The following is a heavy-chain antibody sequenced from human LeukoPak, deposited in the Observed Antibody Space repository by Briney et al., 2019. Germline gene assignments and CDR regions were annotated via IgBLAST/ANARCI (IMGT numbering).Heavy chain of an antibody. CDR1: GGSISSSSYY. CDR2: IYYSGST. J-gene: IGHJ5*02. Sequence: SETLSLTCTVSGGSISSSSYYWGWIRQPPGKGLEWIGSIYYSGSTHYNPSLKSRVTISVDTSKNQFSLKLSSVTAADTAVYYCARHSYYYDSSGYSPGWFDPWGQGTLVTVSS. CDR3: ARHSYYYDSSGYSPGWFDP. V-gene: IGHV4-39*01. D-gene: IGHD3-22*01.